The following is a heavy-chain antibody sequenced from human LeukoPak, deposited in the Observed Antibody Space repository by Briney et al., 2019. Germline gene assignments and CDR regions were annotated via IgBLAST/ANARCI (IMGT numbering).Heavy chain of an antibody. CDR3: ARMSWYVRGMDV. D-gene: IGHD6-13*01. V-gene: IGHV1-8*01. J-gene: IGHJ6*02. CDR2: MNPNSGNT. CDR1: GYTFTSYD. Sequence: GASVKVSCKASGYTFTSYDINWVRQATGQGLEWMGWMNPNSGNTGYAQKFQGRVTMTRNTSISTAYMELSSLRSEDTAVYYCARMSWYVRGMDVWGQGTTVTVSS.